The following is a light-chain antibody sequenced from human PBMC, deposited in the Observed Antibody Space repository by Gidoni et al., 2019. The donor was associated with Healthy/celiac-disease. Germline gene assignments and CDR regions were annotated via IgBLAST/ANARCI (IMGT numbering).Light chain of an antibody. V-gene: IGKV3-20*01. Sequence: EILMTQSPGNLSWSPGERATLSCRTSHSVSSSYLAWPQPKPGQAPRRLIYCASRRATGIPDRFSGSGSGTDFTLTISRLEPEYFAVYYCQQYGSSPWTFXHXTKVEIK. J-gene: IGKJ1*01. CDR1: HSVSSSY. CDR3: QQYGSSPWT. CDR2: CAS.